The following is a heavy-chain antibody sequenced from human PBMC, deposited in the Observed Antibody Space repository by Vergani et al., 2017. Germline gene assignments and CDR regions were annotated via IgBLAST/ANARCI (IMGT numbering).Heavy chain of an antibody. Sequence: EVQLLESGGGLVQPGGSLRLSCAASGFTFSSYAMSWVRQAPGKGLEWGSAISGSGGSTYYADSVKGRFTISRDNSKNTRYLQMNSLRAEDTAVYYCAKVQEVDIVATAYFDYWGQGTLVTVSS. D-gene: IGHD5-12*01. CDR2: ISGSGGST. CDR3: AKVQEVDIVATAYFDY. J-gene: IGHJ4*02. CDR1: GFTFSSYA. V-gene: IGHV3-23*01.